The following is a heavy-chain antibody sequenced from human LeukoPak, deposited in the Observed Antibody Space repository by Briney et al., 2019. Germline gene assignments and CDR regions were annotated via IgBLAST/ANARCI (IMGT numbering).Heavy chain of an antibody. J-gene: IGHJ6*03. D-gene: IGHD2-15*01. Sequence: ASVKVSCKASGYTFTGYYMHWVRQAPGQGLEWMGWMKPNSGNTGYAQKFQGRVTMTRNTSISTAYMELSSLRSEDMAVYYCATQRRGGTPSYYMDVWGKGTTVAISS. V-gene: IGHV1-8*02. CDR1: GYTFTGYY. CDR3: ATQRRGGTPSYYMDV. CDR2: MKPNSGNT.